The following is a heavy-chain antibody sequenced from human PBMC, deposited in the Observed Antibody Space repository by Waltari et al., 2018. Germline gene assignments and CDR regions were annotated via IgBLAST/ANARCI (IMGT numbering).Heavy chain of an antibody. J-gene: IGHJ4*02. D-gene: IGHD1-26*01. CDR2: ISSSSSYI. CDR1: GFTFSSYS. CDR3: AREIQEGSSLPY. Sequence: EVQLVESGGGLVKPGGSLRLSCAASGFTFSSYSMNWVRQAPGKGLEWVSSISSSSSYIYYADSVKGRFTISRDNAKNSLYLQMNSLRAEDTAVYYCAREIQEGSSLPYWGQGTLVTVSS. V-gene: IGHV3-21*01.